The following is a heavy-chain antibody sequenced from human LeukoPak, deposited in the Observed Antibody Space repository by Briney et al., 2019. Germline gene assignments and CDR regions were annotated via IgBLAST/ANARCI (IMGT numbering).Heavy chain of an antibody. D-gene: IGHD3-10*01. CDR2: ISGSGGST. V-gene: IGHV3-23*01. J-gene: IGHJ6*03. CDR3: AKFGGQSSGSFYYYYYYMDV. Sequence: SWVRQAPGKGLEWVSAISGSGGSTYYADSVKGRFTISRDNSKNTLYLQMNSLRAEDTAVYYCAKFGGQSSGSFYYYYYYMDVWGKGTTVTISS.